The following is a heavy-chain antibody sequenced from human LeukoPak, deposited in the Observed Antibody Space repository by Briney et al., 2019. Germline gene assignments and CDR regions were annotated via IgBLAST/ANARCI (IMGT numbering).Heavy chain of an antibody. CDR2: IKQDGSEK. CDR3: ARAFDY. CDR1: GFTFSSYA. J-gene: IGHJ4*02. Sequence: GGSLRLSCAASGFTFSSYAMSWVRQAPGKGLEWVANIKQDGSEKYYVDSVKGRFTISRDNAKNSLYLQMNSLRAEDTAVYYCARAFDYWGQGTLVTVSS. V-gene: IGHV3-7*01.